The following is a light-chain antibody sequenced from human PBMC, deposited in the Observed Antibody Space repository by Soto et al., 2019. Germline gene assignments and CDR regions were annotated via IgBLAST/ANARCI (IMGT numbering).Light chain of an antibody. CDR3: QQYSKAPWT. CDR1: QSISHF. J-gene: IGKJ1*01. Sequence: IQMTQSPSTLSASVGDRVTITCRASQSISHFLAWYQQKPGKVPKLLIYDASNLGSGVPSRFSGSGSGTDFTLTISGLQPDDFTTYYCQQYSKAPWTFGQGTKVDIK. CDR2: DAS. V-gene: IGKV1-5*01.